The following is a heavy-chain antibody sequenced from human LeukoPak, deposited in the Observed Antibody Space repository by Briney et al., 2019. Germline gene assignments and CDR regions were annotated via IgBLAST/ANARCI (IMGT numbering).Heavy chain of an antibody. D-gene: IGHD5-12*01. Sequence: GESLKISCKTSGYSFTSHWIGWVRQMPGKDLEWMGIIYPDDSDTRYSPSFRGQVTISADKSTSTAYLQWSSLKASDTAMYYCARRGFVATTRNWFDPWGQGTLVTVSS. CDR3: ARRGFVATTRNWFDP. CDR1: GYSFTSHW. CDR2: IYPDDSDT. V-gene: IGHV5-51*01. J-gene: IGHJ5*02.